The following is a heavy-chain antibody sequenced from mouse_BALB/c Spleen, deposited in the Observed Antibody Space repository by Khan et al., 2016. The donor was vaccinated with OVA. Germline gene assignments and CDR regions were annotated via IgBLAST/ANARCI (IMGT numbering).Heavy chain of an antibody. V-gene: IGHV1-4*01. CDR2: INPSSGYT. CDR3: ARDGAYSRSYCWFAY. CDR1: GYTFTSYT. Sequence: VQLQQSGAELARPGASVKMSCKASGYTFTSYTIHWVKQRPGQGLEWIGYINPSSGYTNYNQMFKDKATLTADKSSSTAYMQLGRLTSDDSTVYYCARDGAYSRSYCWFAYWGQGTLVTVSA. J-gene: IGHJ3*01. D-gene: IGHD2-14*01.